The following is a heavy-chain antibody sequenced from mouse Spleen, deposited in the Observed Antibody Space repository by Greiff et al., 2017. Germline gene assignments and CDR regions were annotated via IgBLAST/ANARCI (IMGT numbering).Heavy chain of an antibody. J-gene: IGHJ2*01. CDR1: GYTFTSYW. D-gene: IGHD1-3*01. Sequence: QVQLQQPGAELVMPGASVKLSCKASGYTFTSYWMHWVKQRPGQGLEWIGEIDPSDSYTNYNQKFKGKATLTVDKSSSTAYMQLSSLTSEDSAVYYCARGYKDYWGQGTTLTVSS. CDR2: IDPSDSYT. CDR3: ARGYKDY. V-gene: IGHV1-69*01.